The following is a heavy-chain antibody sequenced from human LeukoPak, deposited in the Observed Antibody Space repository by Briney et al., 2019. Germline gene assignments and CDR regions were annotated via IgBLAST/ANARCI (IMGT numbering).Heavy chain of an antibody. CDR1: GFTFRSYT. CDR3: ATVTKVDFDY. D-gene: IGHD4-11*01. CDR2: VSVEGIGR. J-gene: IGHJ4*02. Sequence: TGGSLRLSCAASGFTFRSYTFCWFRQAPGKELEWVASVSVEGIGRYFPGSVEGRFAISRDDSKKSVFLQMSNLRPEDTAVYFCATVTKVDFDYWGQGTLVTVSS. V-gene: IGHV3-30*09.